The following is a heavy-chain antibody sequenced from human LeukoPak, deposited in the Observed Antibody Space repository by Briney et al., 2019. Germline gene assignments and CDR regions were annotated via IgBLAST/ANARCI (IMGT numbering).Heavy chain of an antibody. Sequence: SETLSLTCTVSGGSIGSDYWSWIRQPPGKRLEWIGYIHYSGATNYNPSLKSRVTISVDTSKNQFSLELSSVTAADTALYYCATLRGASTAVFDSWGQGTLVTVSS. CDR1: GGSIGSDY. CDR3: ATLRGASTAVFDS. CDR2: IHYSGAT. D-gene: IGHD2-21*02. V-gene: IGHV4-59*08. J-gene: IGHJ4*02.